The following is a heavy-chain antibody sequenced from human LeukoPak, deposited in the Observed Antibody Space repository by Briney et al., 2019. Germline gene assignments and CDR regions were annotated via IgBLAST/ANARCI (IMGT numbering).Heavy chain of an antibody. V-gene: IGHV1-58*02. CDR1: GFTFTSSA. D-gene: IGHD3-3*01. J-gene: IGHJ4*02. CDR2: IVVGSGNT. CDR3: AARYDFWSGPDFDY. Sequence: ASVKVSRKASGFTFTSSAMQWVRQARGQRLEWIGWIVVGSGNTNYAQKFQERVTITRDMSTSTAYMELSSLRSEDTAVYYCAARYDFWSGPDFDYWGQGTLVTVSS.